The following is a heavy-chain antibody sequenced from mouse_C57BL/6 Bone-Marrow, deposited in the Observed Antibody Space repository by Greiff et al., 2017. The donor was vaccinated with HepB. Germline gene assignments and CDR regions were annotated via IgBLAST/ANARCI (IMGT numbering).Heavy chain of an antibody. V-gene: IGHV5-4*01. D-gene: IGHD3-2*02. CDR3: ARILLDRSGPYFDY. CDR1: GFTFSSYA. CDR2: ISDGGSYT. Sequence: EVQLVESGGGLVKPGGSLKLSCAASGFTFSSYAMSWVRQTPEKRLEWVATISDGGSYTYYPDNVKGRFTISRDNAKNNLYLQMSHLKSEDTAMYYCARILLDRSGPYFDYWGQGTTLTVSS. J-gene: IGHJ2*01.